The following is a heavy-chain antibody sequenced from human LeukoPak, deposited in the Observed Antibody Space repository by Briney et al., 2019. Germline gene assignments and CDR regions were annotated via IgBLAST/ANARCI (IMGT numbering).Heavy chain of an antibody. V-gene: IGHV4-31*02. J-gene: IGHJ4*02. CDR1: GFTLSSYS. CDR3: ARAGGFFSPFGY. D-gene: IGHD3-3*01. CDR2: IYYSGST. Sequence: LRLSCAASGFTLSSYSMNWIRQHPGKGLEWIGYIYYSGSTYYNPSLKSRVTISVDTSKNQFSLKLSSVTAADTAVYYCARAGGFFSPFGYWGQGTLVTVSS.